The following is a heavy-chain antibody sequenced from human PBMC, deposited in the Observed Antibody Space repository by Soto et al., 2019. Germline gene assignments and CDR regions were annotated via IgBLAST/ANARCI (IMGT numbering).Heavy chain of an antibody. CDR3: ARGRGYSGYDYEIGY. J-gene: IGHJ4*02. Sequence: SETLSLTCTVSGGSISSGGYYWSWIRQHPGKGLEWIGYIYYSGSTYYNPSLKSRVTISVDTSKNQFSLKLSSVTAADTAVYYCARGRGYSGYDYEIGYWGQGTLVTVSS. D-gene: IGHD5-12*01. V-gene: IGHV4-31*03. CDR2: IYYSGST. CDR1: GGSISSGGYY.